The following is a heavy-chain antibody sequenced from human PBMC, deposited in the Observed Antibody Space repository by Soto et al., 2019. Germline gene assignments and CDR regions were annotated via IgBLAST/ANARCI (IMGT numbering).Heavy chain of an antibody. J-gene: IGHJ5*02. CDR2: ISAYNGNT. CDR3: GRGKDQRLYNWFAP. D-gene: IGHD2-2*01. V-gene: IGHV1-18*01. Sequence: QVQLVQSGAEVKKPGASVKVSCKASGYTFTSYGISWVRQAPGQGLEWMGWISAYNGNTNYAQKLQGRVTMTTDTPTSTAYRELGTMRSDDTAVYYCGRGKDQRLYNWFAPWGGGTLVTVSS. CDR1: GYTFTSYG.